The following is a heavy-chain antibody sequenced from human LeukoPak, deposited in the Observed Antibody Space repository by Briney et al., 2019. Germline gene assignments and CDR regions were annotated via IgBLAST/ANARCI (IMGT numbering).Heavy chain of an antibody. CDR1: GYSISSGYY. V-gene: IGHV4-38-2*02. J-gene: IGHJ3*02. Sequence: PSETLSLTCTVSGYSISSGYYWGWIRQPPGKGLEWIGRIYTSGSTNYNPSLKSRVTMSVDTSKNQFSLKLSSVTAADTAVYYCASTVKDAFDIWGQGTMVTVSS. D-gene: IGHD4-17*01. CDR2: IYTSGST. CDR3: ASTVKDAFDI.